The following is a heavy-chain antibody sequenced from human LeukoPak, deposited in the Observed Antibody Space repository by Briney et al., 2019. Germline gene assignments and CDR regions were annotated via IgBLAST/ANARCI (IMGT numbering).Heavy chain of an antibody. J-gene: IGHJ5*02. CDR2: INIGGTNT. Sequence: GGSLRLSCAASGFTFNDYHMSWIRQAPGKGLEWLSYINIGGTNTHYADSVKGRFTFSRDNAKKSLYLEMNNLRAEDTAVYYCATDGAGFDTWGQGVLVTVSS. V-gene: IGHV3-11*01. CDR3: ATDGAGFDT. CDR1: GFTFNDYH.